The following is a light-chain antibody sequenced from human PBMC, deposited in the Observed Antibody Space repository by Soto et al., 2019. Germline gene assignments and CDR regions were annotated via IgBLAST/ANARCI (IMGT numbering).Light chain of an antibody. CDR1: SSDVGGYNY. V-gene: IGLV2-14*01. CDR3: SSYTSSRTLHVV. J-gene: IGLJ2*01. Sequence: QSALTQPASVSGSPGQSITISCTGTSSDVGGYNYVSWYQQHPGKAPKLMIYEVSNRPSGVSNRFSGSKSGNTASLTISGLKSEDEADYYCSSYTSSRTLHVVFGGVTNLTVL. CDR2: EVS.